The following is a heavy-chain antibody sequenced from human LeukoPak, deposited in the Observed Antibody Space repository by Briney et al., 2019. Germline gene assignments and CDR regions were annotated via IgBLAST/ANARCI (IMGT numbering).Heavy chain of an antibody. CDR1: GYSFTSYW. CDR3: AGDRGIRYFDWRVDP. J-gene: IGHJ5*02. CDR2: IYPGDSDT. D-gene: IGHD3-9*01. Sequence: GESLKISCKGSGYSFTSYWIGWVRQMPGKGLEWMGIIYPGDSDTRYSPSFQGQVTISADKSISTAYLQWSSLKASDTAMYFCAGDRGIRYFDWRVDPWGQGTLVTVSS. V-gene: IGHV5-51*01.